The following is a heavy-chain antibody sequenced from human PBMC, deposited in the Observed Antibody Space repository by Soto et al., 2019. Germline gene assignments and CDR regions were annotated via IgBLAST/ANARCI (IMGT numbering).Heavy chain of an antibody. CDR1: GFTFSSYA. J-gene: IGHJ4*02. V-gene: IGHV3-30-3*01. CDR2: ISYDGSNK. CDR3: ARVVVATVTLDY. Sequence: QVQLVESGGGVVQPGRSLRLSCAASGFTFSSYAMHWVRQAPGKGMEWVAVISYDGSNKYYADSGQDRFTIYRDNSKNTLYLQMNSMRAEDTAVYYCARVVVATVTLDYWCQGTLVTVSS. D-gene: IGHD1-26*01.